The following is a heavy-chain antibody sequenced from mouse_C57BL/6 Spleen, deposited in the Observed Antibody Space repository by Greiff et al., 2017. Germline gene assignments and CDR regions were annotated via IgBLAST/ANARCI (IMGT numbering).Heavy chain of an antibody. CDR2: ISYDGSH. V-gene: IGHV3-6*01. Sequence: EVKLQESGPGLVKPSQSLSLTCSVTGYSITSGYYWNWIRQFPGNKLEWMGYISYDGSHNYNPSLKNRISITRDTSKNQFFLKLNSVTTEDTDTDYCARDYSNPYYYAMDYWGQGTSVTVAS. CDR3: ARDYSNPYYYAMDY. D-gene: IGHD2-5*01. J-gene: IGHJ4*01. CDR1: GYSITSGYY.